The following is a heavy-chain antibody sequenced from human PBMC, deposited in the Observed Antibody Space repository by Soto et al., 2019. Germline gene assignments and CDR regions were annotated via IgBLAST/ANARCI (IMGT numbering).Heavy chain of an antibody. D-gene: IGHD3-16*01. CDR1: GFTFSSYS. J-gene: IGHJ5*02. V-gene: IGHV3-21*01. CDR3: ARDLHDYVSFRFDP. CDR2: ISTSSSYI. Sequence: EVQLVESGGGLVKPGGSLRLSCAASGFTFSSYSMKWVRQAPGKGLEWVSSISTSSSYIYYADSMKGRFTISRDNAKNSLYLQMNSLRAEDTAVYYCARDLHDYVSFRFDPWGQGTLVTVSS.